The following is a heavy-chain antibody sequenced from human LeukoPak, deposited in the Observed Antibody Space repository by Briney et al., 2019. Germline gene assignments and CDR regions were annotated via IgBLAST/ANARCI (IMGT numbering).Heavy chain of an antibody. CDR3: ATGTVVTAIYYYGMDV. D-gene: IGHD2-21*02. Sequence: PGGSLRLSCAASGFTFSNAWMSWVRQAPGKGLQWVSVIYSGGSTYYADSVKGRFTISRDNSKNTVYLQMNSLRVEDTAVYYCATGTVVTAIYYYGMDVWGQGTTVTVPS. CDR2: IYSGGST. V-gene: IGHV3-66*01. J-gene: IGHJ6*02. CDR1: GFTFSNAW.